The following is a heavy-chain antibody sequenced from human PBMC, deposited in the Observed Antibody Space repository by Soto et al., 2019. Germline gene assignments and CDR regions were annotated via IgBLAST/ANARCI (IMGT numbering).Heavy chain of an antibody. V-gene: IGHV4-31*03. J-gene: IGHJ5*02. CDR2: IYYSGST. CDR1: GGSISSGGYY. Sequence: PSETLSLTCTVSGGSISSGGYYWSRIRQHPGKGLEWIGYIYYSGSTYYNPSLKSRVTISVDTSKNQFSLKLSSVTAADTAVYYCARESVVVPAAWEDIAAPGIYWFDPWGQGTLVTVSS. D-gene: IGHD2-2*01. CDR3: ARESVVVPAAWEDIAAPGIYWFDP.